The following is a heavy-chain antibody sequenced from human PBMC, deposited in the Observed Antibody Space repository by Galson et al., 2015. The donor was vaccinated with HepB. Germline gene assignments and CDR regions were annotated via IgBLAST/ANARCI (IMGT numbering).Heavy chain of an antibody. CDR2: ISSSSSTI. CDR1: GFTFSSYS. D-gene: IGHD4-17*01. CDR3: ARDWGEGRTVTTYLFDY. J-gene: IGHJ4*02. V-gene: IGHV3-48*02. Sequence: SLRLSCAASGFTFSSYSMNWVRQAPGKGLEWVSYISSSSSTIYYADSVKGRFTISRDNAKNSLYLQMNSLRDEDTAVYYCARDWGEGRTVTTYLFDYWGQGTLVTVSS.